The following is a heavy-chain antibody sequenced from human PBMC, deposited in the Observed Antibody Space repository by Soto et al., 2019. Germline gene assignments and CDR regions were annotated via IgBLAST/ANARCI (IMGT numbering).Heavy chain of an antibody. J-gene: IGHJ4*02. CDR2: ISYDGSNK. V-gene: IGHV3-30-3*01. Sequence: QVQLVESGGGVVQPGRSLRLSCAASGFTFSSYAMHWVRQAPGKGLEWVAVISYDGSNKYYADSVKGRFTISRDNSKNTLYLQMNSLRAEDTAVYYCARGSDMIVVVKYDYWGQVTLVTVSS. D-gene: IGHD3-22*01. CDR3: ARGSDMIVVVKYDY. CDR1: GFTFSSYA.